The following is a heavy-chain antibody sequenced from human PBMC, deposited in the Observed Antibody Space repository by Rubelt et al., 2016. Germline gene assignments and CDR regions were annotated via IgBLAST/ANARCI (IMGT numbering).Heavy chain of an antibody. D-gene: IGHD1-26*01. CDR3: AASPRAGWEAPWDF. V-gene: IGHV3-23*01. CDR1: GFTFSNHA. CDR2: ISASGGDP. J-gene: IGHJ4*02. Sequence: AQPGGSLRLSCAASGFTFSNHAMTWVRQAPGKGLERVSSISASGGDPYYADSVRGRLTVSRDNSKNTVFLQMNSLRAEDTAVYYCAASPRAGWEAPWDFWGQGTLVTVSS.